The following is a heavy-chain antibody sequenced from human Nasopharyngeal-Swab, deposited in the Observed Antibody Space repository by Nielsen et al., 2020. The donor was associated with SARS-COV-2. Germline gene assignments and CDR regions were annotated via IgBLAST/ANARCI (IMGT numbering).Heavy chain of an antibody. V-gene: IGHV4-39*07. D-gene: IGHD3-3*01. J-gene: IGHJ5*02. CDR2: IYYSGST. CDR3: VRTEWFNLWFDP. Sequence: IRQPPGKGLEWIGSIYYSGSTYYNPSLKSRVTISVDTSKNQFSLKLSSVTAADTAVYYCVRTEWFNLWFDPWGQGTLVTVSS.